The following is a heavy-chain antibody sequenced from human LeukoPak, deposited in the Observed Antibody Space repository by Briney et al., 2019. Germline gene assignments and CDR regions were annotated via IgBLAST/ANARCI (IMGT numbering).Heavy chain of an antibody. CDR3: APSSAWLYYFDY. Sequence: ASVKVSCKASGYTFTGYYMHWVRQAPGQGLEWMGWINPNSGGTNYAQKFQGRVTMTRDTSISTAYLDLNRLRSDDAAVYCCAPSSAWLYYFDYWGQGTLVTVSS. V-gene: IGHV1-2*02. CDR1: GYTFTGYY. J-gene: IGHJ4*02. D-gene: IGHD6-19*01. CDR2: INPNSGGT.